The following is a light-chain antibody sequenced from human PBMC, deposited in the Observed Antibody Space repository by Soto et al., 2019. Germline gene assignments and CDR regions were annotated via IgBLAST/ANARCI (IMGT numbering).Light chain of an antibody. J-gene: IGKJ1*01. CDR3: QQYNDWPLT. V-gene: IGKV1-5*01. CDR1: QGISRW. Sequence: DIQMTQSPSTLSASVGDGVTITCRASQGISRWLAWYQQKPGKAPKILISDASILENGVPSRFSGTGSGTEFTLTISSLQSEDFALYYCQQYNDWPLTFGQGTKVDIK. CDR2: DAS.